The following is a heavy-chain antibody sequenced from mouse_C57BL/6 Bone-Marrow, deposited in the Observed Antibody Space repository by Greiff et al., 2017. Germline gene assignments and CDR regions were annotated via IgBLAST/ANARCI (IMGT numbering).Heavy chain of an antibody. Sequence: QVQLQQPGAELVKPGASVKLSCKASGYTFTSYWMHWVKQRPEQGLEWIGMIHPNSGSTNYNEKFKSKATLTVDKSSSTAYMQLSSLTSEDSAVYYCARGGYGSYWYFDVWGTGTTVTVSS. V-gene: IGHV1-64*01. D-gene: IGHD1-1*01. CDR3: ARGGYGSYWYFDV. J-gene: IGHJ1*03. CDR2: IHPNSGST. CDR1: GYTFTSYW.